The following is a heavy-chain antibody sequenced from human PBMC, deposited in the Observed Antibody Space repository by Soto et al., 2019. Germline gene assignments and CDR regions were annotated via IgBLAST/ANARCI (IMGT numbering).Heavy chain of an antibody. CDR3: ARDLNGNYDFWSGYAPAV. CDR2: INHSGST. Sequence: PLEPLSLTCAVFGVSFRCYYVRWIRQTPGKGLEWIGEINHSGSTNYDPALKSRVTISVDTSKNQFSLKLSSVTAADTAVYYCARDLNGNYDFWSGYAPAVWGQGTKVTVSS. D-gene: IGHD3-3*01. V-gene: IGHV4-34*01. J-gene: IGHJ6*02. CDR1: GVSFRCYY.